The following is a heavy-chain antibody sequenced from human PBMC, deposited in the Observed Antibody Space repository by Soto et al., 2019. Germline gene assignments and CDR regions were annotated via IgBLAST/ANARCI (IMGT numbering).Heavy chain of an antibody. CDR2: IFHGGST. D-gene: IGHD2-2*01. Sequence: SETLSLTCTVSGGSISSGGYSWNWIRQPPGKGLEWIGYIFHGGSTYYNPSLRSRVTISVDRSRTQFSLKMSSVTAADTAVYYCARGRVVVPAAVMFNCLDPWGQGALVTVSS. V-gene: IGHV4-30-2*01. CDR1: GGSISSGGYS. J-gene: IGHJ5*02. CDR3: ARGRVVVPAAVMFNCLDP.